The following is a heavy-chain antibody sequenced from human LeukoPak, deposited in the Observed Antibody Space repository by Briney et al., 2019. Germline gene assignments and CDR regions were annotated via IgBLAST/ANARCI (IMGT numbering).Heavy chain of an antibody. CDR1: GYSFTSYW. CDR2: IYPGDSDT. D-gene: IGHD2-15*01. CDR3: ARSDYCSGGSCSPSNWFDP. J-gene: IGHJ5*02. Sequence: PGESLKISCKGSGYSFTSYWIGWVRQMPGKGLEWMGIIYPGDSDTRYSPSFQGQVTISADKSISTAYLQWSSLKVSDTAMYYCARSDYCSGGSCSPSNWFDPWGQGTLVTVSS. V-gene: IGHV5-51*03.